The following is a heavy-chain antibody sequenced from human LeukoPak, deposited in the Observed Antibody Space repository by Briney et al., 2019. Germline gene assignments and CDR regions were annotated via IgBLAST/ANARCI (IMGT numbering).Heavy chain of an antibody. J-gene: IGHJ4*02. CDR2: IYSDNT. CDR3: ARRLDY. CDR1: GFTVSSNS. V-gene: IGHV3-53*01. Sequence: GGSLRLSCTVSGFTVSSNSMSWVRQAPGKGLEWVSFIYSDNTHYSDSVKGRFTISRDNAKNSLYLQMNNLRAEDTAVYYCARRLDYWGQGTLVTVSS.